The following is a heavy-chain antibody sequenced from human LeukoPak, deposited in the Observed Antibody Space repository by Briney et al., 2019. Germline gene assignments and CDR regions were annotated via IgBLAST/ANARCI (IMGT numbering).Heavy chain of an antibody. D-gene: IGHD6-6*01. V-gene: IGHV3-30*04. CDR1: GFTFSSYA. CDR2: ISYDGSNA. Sequence: GGSLRLSCAASGFTFSSYAMNWVRQAPGKGLEWVAVISYDGSNAYYADSVKGRFTISRDNSKNTLYLQMNSLRAEDTAVYHCARGSHSSSSDYYYYGMDVWGQGTTVTVSS. CDR3: ARGSHSSSSDYYYYGMDV. J-gene: IGHJ6*02.